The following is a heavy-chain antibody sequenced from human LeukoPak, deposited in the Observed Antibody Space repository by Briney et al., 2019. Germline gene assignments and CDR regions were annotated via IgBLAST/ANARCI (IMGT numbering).Heavy chain of an antibody. CDR3: ARPGAENYFDY. Sequence: GGSLRLSCAASGFTFSSYEMNWVRQAPGKGLEWVSYISSSGSTIYYADSVKGRFTISRDNAKNSLYLQMNSLRAEDTAVYYCARPGAENYFDYWGQGTLVTVSS. J-gene: IGHJ4*02. V-gene: IGHV3-48*03. CDR1: GFTFSSYE. CDR2: ISSSGSTI.